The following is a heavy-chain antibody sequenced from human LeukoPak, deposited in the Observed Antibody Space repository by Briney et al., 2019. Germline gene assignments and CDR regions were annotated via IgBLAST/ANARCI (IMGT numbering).Heavy chain of an antibody. J-gene: IGHJ4*02. Sequence: GASVKVSCKASGGTFSSYAISWVRQAPGQGLEWMGGIIPIFDTANYAQKFQGRVTITADESTSTAYMELSSLRSEDTAVYYCALTSGYSYGFPLDYWGQGTLVTVSS. CDR3: ALTSGYSYGFPLDY. V-gene: IGHV1-69*13. CDR2: IIPIFDTA. CDR1: GGTFSSYA. D-gene: IGHD5-18*01.